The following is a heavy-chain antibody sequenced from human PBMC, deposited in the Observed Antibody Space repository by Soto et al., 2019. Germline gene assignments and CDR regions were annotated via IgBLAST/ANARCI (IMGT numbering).Heavy chain of an antibody. CDR3: ARDSSMVRGVRGSYGMDV. CDR2: IYSGGST. V-gene: IGHV3-66*01. D-gene: IGHD3-10*01. Sequence: EVQLVESGGGLVQPGGSLRLSCAASGFTVSSNYMSWVRQAPGKGLEWVSVIYSGGSTYYADSVKGRFTISRDNSKNKLYLQMNRLRAEDTDVYYCARDSSMVRGVRGSYGMDVWGPGTTVTVSS. CDR1: GFTVSSNY. J-gene: IGHJ6*02.